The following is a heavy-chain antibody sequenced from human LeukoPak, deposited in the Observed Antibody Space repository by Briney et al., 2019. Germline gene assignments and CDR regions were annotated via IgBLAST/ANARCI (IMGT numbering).Heavy chain of an antibody. J-gene: IGHJ4*01. V-gene: IGHV3-23*01. CDR1: VYTLSDSA. Sequence: PGGSLRLSCAASVYTLSDSAMTWVRDATGEGLEGVSLISASGVSTFCADSVEARFPIPRHNSNTTLYLQMHSQRAGHTAVYLCGRDIQLSDLGQVSLVTV. CDR2: ISASGVST. CDR3: GRDIQLSD. D-gene: IGHD2-15*01.